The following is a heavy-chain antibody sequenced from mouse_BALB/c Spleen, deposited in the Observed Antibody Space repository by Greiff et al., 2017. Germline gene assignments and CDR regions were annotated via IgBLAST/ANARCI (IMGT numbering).Heavy chain of an antibody. Sequence: VQLQQSGAELVKPGASVKLSCTASGFNFNDNYMHWVKQRPEKGLEWIGRIGPADGNTKYDPKFQGKATITADTSSNTAYLQISSLTSEDTAVYYCAPLYGDYAMDYWGQGTSVTVSS. CDR3: APLYGDYAMDY. CDR2: IGPADGNT. J-gene: IGHJ4*01. CDR1: GFNFNDNY. D-gene: IGHD1-1*01. V-gene: IGHV14-3*02.